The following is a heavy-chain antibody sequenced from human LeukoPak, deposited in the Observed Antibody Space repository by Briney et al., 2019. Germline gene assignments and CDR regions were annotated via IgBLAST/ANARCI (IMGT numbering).Heavy chain of an antibody. CDR3: ARDRIAAAGTFEVPHNWFDP. V-gene: IGHV3-21*01. Sequence: GGSLRLSCAASGFTFSSYSMNWVRQAPGKGLEWVSSISSSSSYIYYADSVKGRFTISRDNAKNSLYLQMNSLRAEDTAVYYCARDRIAAAGTFEVPHNWFDPWGQGTLVTVSS. J-gene: IGHJ5*02. CDR1: GFTFSSYS. CDR2: ISSSSSYI. D-gene: IGHD6-13*01.